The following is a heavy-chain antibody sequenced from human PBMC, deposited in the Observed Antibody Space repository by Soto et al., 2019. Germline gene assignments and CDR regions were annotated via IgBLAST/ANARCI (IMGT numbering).Heavy chain of an antibody. D-gene: IGHD6-19*01. V-gene: IGHV3-74*01. CDR1: GFSFSSSW. Sequence: EVQLVESGGGLIQTGGSLRLSCAASGFSFSSSWMHWVRQAPGKGLVWVSRINSDGSTRNYADSVKGRFTISRDSAENTLYLQMNSLRAEDKAVYYCARGPSGWYGYDYWGQGTLVTVSS. CDR3: ARGPSGWYGYDY. CDR2: INSDGSTR. J-gene: IGHJ4*02.